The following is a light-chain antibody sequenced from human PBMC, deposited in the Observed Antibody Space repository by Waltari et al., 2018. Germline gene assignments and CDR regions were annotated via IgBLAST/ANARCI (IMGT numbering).Light chain of an antibody. V-gene: IGKV3-11*01. CDR2: DAS. J-gene: IGKJ4*01. CDR3: QQRSNWPSLS. CDR1: QSVSSF. Sequence: EIVLTQSPATLSLSPGERATLSCRASQSVSSFLAWFQQKPGQAPRLLIFDASKRAADIPARFSATGSATDFTLTISSLEPEDFAVYYCQQRSNWPSLSFGGGTKVEIK.